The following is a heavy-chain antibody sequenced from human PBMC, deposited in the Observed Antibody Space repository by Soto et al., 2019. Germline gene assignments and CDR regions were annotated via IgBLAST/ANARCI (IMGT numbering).Heavy chain of an antibody. J-gene: IGHJ4*02. CDR2: IYYSGST. V-gene: IGHV4-59*01. Sequence: PSETLSLTCTVSGGSISSYYWSWIRQPPGKGLEWIGYIYYSGSTNYNPSLKSRVTISVDTSKNQFSLKLSSVTAADTAVYYCARANYDIVTAYFYFDYWGQGTLLTVSS. CDR3: ARANYDIVTAYFYFDY. CDR1: GGSISSYY. D-gene: IGHD3-9*01.